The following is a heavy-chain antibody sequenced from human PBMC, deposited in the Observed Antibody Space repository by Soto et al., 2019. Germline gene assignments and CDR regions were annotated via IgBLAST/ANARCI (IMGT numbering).Heavy chain of an antibody. D-gene: IGHD6-6*01. CDR2: ISYDGSNK. V-gene: IGHV3-30-3*01. Sequence: XGSLRLCLAASGFIFSSLSMHWVRQAPGKGLEWVAIISYDGSNKYYADSVKGRFTLSRDNSKNTVYLQMNSLRADDTALYFCAREREPYAIAAPFDDWGQGTLVTVSS. CDR3: AREREPYAIAAPFDD. CDR1: GFIFSSLS. J-gene: IGHJ4*02.